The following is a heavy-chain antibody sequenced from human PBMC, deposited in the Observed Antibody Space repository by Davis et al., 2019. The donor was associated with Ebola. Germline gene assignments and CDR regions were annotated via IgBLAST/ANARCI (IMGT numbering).Heavy chain of an antibody. D-gene: IGHD1-26*01. V-gene: IGHV3-73*01. CDR3: TSTHPLRGSLDDY. Sequence: PGGSLRLSCAASGFTFSGSAMHWVRQASGKGLEWVGRIRSKANSYATAYAASVKGRFTISRDDSKNTAYLQMNSLKTEDTAVYYCTSTHPLRGSLDDYWGQGTLVTVSS. J-gene: IGHJ4*02. CDR1: GFTFSGSA. CDR2: IRSKANSYAT.